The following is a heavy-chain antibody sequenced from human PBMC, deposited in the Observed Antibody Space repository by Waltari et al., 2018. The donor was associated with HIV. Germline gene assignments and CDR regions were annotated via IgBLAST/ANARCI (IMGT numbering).Heavy chain of an antibody. CDR1: GFNFSNFA. J-gene: IGHJ4*02. Sequence: QVQLVESGGGVVQPGTSLTLSCAVSGFNFSNFATHWVRQSPGKRLEWLAVFWSDGAEISYADSVKGRFTISKDSSQKTLYLHLTSLRAEDTALYYCARGYSSSRWIPLYHWGRGTLVTVSS. V-gene: IGHV3-33*01. D-gene: IGHD6-6*01. CDR2: FWSDGAEI. CDR3: ARGYSSSRWIPLYH.